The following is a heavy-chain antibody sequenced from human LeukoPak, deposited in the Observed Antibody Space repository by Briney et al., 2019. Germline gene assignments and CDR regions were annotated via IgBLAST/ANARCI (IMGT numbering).Heavy chain of an antibody. V-gene: IGHV4-4*02. CDR3: ARVEAYCSSTSCFNFDY. CDR1: AGSISSNYW. Sequence: SGTLSLTCAVSAGSISSNYWWSWVRQPPGKGLEWIGEIFHSGSTNYNPSLKSRVSISVDKSKNQFSLRLTSVTAADAAVYYCARVEAYCSSTSCFNFDYWGRGTLVTVSS. D-gene: IGHD2-2*01. CDR2: IFHSGST. J-gene: IGHJ4*02.